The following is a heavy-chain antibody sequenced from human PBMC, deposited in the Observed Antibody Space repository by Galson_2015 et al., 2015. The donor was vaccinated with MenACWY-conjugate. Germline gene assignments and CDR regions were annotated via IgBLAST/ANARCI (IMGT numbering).Heavy chain of an antibody. CDR2: INYDGSGT. CDR3: ARAPSDNDYLIAMDV. CDR1: GFTFGNSW. D-gene: IGHD2-21*01. V-gene: IGHV3-74*01. J-gene: IGHJ4*02. Sequence: SMRLACEAAGFTFGNSWMHWVRQVPGKGLVWVARINYDGSGTSYADSVRGRFTISRDNAKNTLSLQMNSLRAEDTALYYCARAPSDNDYLIAMDVWGQGPLVTVAA.